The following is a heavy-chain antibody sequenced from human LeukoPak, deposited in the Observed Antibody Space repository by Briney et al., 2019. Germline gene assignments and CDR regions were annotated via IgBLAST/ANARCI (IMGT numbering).Heavy chain of an antibody. Sequence: LETLSLTCTVSGGSISSYYWSWIRQPPGKGLEWIGYIYYSGSTNYNPSLKSRATISVDTSKNQFSLKLSSVTAADTAVYYCAREDCSSTSCYCLNWGQGTLVTVSS. D-gene: IGHD2-2*01. V-gene: IGHV4-59*01. J-gene: IGHJ4*02. CDR2: IYYSGST. CDR1: GGSISSYY. CDR3: AREDCSSTSCYCLN.